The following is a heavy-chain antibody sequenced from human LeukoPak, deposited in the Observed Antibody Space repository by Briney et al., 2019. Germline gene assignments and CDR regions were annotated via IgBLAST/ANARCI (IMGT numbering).Heavy chain of an antibody. J-gene: IGHJ4*02. CDR2: ISAYNGNT. CDR1: GYTFTSYG. D-gene: IGHD6-19*01. V-gene: IGHV1-18*01. CDR3: ARDLKMGYSSGRYSWGTGSSNDY. Sequence: ASVKVSCKASGYTFTSYGISWVRQAPGQGLEWMGWISAYNGNTNYAQKFQGRITMTTDTSTSTAYMELRSLRSDDTAVYYCARDLKMGYSSGRYSWGTGSSNDYWGQGTLVTVSS.